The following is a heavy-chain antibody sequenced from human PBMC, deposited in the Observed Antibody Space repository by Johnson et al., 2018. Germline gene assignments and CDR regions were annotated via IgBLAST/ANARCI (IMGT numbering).Heavy chain of an antibody. D-gene: IGHD3/OR15-3a*01. CDR2: ISSPDRNE. V-gene: IGHV3-30*18. CDR3: AKEGSDYWTGRSV. Sequence: QVQLVESGGGAVHPGGSLRLSCATSGFTFRYYAMHWVRQAPGKGLEWVAVISSPDRNEFYTDSVKGLFSISRDDSKNTLYLPRNNRRPEDKAIYYCAKEGSDYWTGRSVWGKGTLVSVSS. J-gene: IGHJ3*01. CDR1: GFTFRYYA.